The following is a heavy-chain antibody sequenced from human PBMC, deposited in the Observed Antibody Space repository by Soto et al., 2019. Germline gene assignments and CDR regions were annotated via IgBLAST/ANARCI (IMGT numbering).Heavy chain of an antibody. CDR1: GGSISSYY. CDR2: IYYTGTT. Sequence: PSETLSLTCTVSGGSISSYYWSWIRQPPGKGPEWIGYIYYTGTTTYNPSIKSRVTISVDSSKNQFSLDLTSVSAADTAVYYCARLGGFYQSLDSWGQGTLVTVSS. J-gene: IGHJ5*01. V-gene: IGHV4-59*08. CDR3: ARLGGFYQSLDS. D-gene: IGHD3-22*01.